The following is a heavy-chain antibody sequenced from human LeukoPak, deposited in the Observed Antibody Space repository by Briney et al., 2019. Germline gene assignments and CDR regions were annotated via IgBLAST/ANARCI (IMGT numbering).Heavy chain of an antibody. Sequence: KPSETLSLTCAVYGGSFSGYYWSWIRQPPGKWPEWIGEINHSGSTNYNPSLKSRITISVETSKNQFSLQLSSVTAADTAVYYCARGSGSYDYWGQGTLVTVSS. D-gene: IGHD1-26*01. V-gene: IGHV4-34*01. CDR3: ARGSGSYDY. CDR2: INHSGST. CDR1: GGSFSGYY. J-gene: IGHJ4*02.